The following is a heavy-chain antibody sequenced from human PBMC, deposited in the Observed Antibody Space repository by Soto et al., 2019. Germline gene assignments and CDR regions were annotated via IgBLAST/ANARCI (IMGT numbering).Heavy chain of an antibody. CDR3: ARGGSYGDYFDY. D-gene: IGHD1-26*01. V-gene: IGHV4-59*01. Sequence: PSEILSLTCTVSGGSMSSNYWTWIRQSPGKGLEWIGYIYYAGSTKYNPSLQSRVNISLDTSKNQFSLRLTSVTSADTAVYYCARGGSYGDYFDYWGQGAQVTVSS. CDR2: IYYAGST. CDR1: GGSMSSNY. J-gene: IGHJ4*02.